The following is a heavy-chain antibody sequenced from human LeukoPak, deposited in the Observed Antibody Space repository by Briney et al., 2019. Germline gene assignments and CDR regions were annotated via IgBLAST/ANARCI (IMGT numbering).Heavy chain of an antibody. Sequence: GGSLRLSCAASGFAFNTYGMSWVRQAPGKGLEWVSALSGSGAKTFYADSVRGRFTISRDNSKNTLYLQMSHLRVEDTALYYCAKAAAERCASIKCYPFDSWGQGTLVAVSS. CDR2: LSGSGAKT. CDR1: GFAFNTYG. CDR3: AKAAAERCASIKCYPFDS. D-gene: IGHD1-1*01. J-gene: IGHJ4*02. V-gene: IGHV3-23*01.